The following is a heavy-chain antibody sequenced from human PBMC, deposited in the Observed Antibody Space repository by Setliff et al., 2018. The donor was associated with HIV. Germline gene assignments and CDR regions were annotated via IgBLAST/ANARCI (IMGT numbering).Heavy chain of an antibody. Sequence: PSETLSLTCAVYGGPLSGHYWSWIRQPAGKGLEWIGHIYTNGRTNYNPPLKSRVTISVDPSKNQFSLKLSSVTATDTAMYYCASANWNYLGYWFDPWGQGTLVTVSS. CDR3: ASANWNYLGYWFDP. CDR1: GGPLSGHY. V-gene: IGHV4-59*10. D-gene: IGHD1-7*01. J-gene: IGHJ5*02. CDR2: IYTNGRT.